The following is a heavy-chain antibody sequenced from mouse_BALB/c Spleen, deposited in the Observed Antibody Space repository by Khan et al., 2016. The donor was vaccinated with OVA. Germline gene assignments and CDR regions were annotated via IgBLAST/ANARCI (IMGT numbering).Heavy chain of an antibody. J-gene: IGHJ4*01. D-gene: IGHD1-1*01. CDR1: GYSITSDYA. Sequence: EVQLQESGPGLVKPSQSLSLTCTVTGYSITSDYAWNWIRQFPGNKLEWMGYISYSGSTSYNPSLKSRISITRDTSKNQFFLQLNQVTTEDTATXSCVRGNYYGYAMDYWGQGTSVAVSS. V-gene: IGHV3-2*02. CDR2: ISYSGST. CDR3: VRGNYYGYAMDY.